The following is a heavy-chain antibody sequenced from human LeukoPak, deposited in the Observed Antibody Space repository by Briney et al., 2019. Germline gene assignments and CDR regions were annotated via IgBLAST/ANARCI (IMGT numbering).Heavy chain of an antibody. D-gene: IGHD6-6*01. Sequence: GGSLRLSCAASGFTFDDYGMNWVRQAPGKGLEWVSGINWNGGSTGYADSVKGRFTISRDNAKNSLYVQMNSLRAEDTALYYCARVGIAAREYYMDVWGKGTTVTVSS. CDR3: ARVGIAAREYYMDV. J-gene: IGHJ6*03. CDR2: INWNGGST. CDR1: GFTFDDYG. V-gene: IGHV3-20*04.